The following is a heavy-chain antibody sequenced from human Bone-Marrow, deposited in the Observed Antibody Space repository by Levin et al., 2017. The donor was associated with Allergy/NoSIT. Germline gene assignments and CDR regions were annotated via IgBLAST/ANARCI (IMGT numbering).Heavy chain of an antibody. V-gene: IGHV3-74*01. J-gene: IGHJ5*01. CDR2: MYTDQTSA. CDR3: VRGNDGYGRFDS. D-gene: IGHD5-24*01. CDR1: GFTFTDSE. Sequence: GGSLRLSCAASGFTFTDSEMNWVRQAPGEGLVWVARMYTDQTSATYADFVKGRFTISRDNAKNTLYLQMNSLRDEDTAFYYCVRGNDGYGRFDSWGQGTLVIVSS.